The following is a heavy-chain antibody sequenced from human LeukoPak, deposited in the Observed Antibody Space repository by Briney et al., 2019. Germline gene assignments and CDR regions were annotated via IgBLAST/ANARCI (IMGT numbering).Heavy chain of an antibody. J-gene: IGHJ6*03. D-gene: IGHD3-10*01. CDR3: ARGGYGHNMDV. V-gene: IGHV3-74*01. CDR1: GFMFSNYY. CDR2: IKNAGIDT. Sequence: PGGPLRLSCVGSGFMFSNYYMYWVREAPGKGLVRVSRIKNAGIDTIYADSVKGRFTVSRDNAKNTVYLQMSSLRAEDTAVYYCARGGYGHNMDVWGEGTTVTVSS.